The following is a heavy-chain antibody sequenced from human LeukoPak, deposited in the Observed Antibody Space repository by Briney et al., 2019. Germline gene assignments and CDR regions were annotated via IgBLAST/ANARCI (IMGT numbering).Heavy chain of an antibody. D-gene: IGHD3-10*01. CDR3: AREYYYYGSGSNYEGEDY. V-gene: IGHV3-48*03. CDR1: GFTFSSYE. Sequence: AGGSLRLSCAASGFTFSSYEMNWVRQAPGKGLEWVSYISSSGSTIYYADSVKGRFTISRDNAKNSLFLQMNSLRAEDTAVYYCAREYYYYGSGSNYEGEDYCGQGTLVTVSS. CDR2: ISSSGSTI. J-gene: IGHJ4*02.